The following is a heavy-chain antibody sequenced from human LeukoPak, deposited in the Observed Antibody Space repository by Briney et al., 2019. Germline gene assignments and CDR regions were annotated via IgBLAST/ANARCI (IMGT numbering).Heavy chain of an antibody. V-gene: IGHV3-21*01. CDR2: ISSSSSYI. Sequence: GGPLRLSCAASGFTFSSYSMNWVRQAPGKGLEWVSSISSSSSYIYYADSVKGRFTISRDNAKNSLYLQMNSLRAEDTAVYYCARDSSLWFGATWGQGTLVIVSS. CDR3: ARDSSLWFGAT. CDR1: GFTFSSYS. D-gene: IGHD3-10*01. J-gene: IGHJ4*02.